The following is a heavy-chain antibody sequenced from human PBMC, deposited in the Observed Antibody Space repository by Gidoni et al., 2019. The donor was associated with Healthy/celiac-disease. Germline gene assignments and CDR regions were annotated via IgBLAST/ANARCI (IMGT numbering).Heavy chain of an antibody. Sequence: EVQLVESGGGLVQPGGSLRLSCAASGFTFSSYSMNWVRQAPGKGLERVSYISSSSSTIYYADSVKGRFTISRDNAKNSLYLQMNSLRDEDTAVYYCARGVDWNYEGNWFDPWGQGTLVTVSS. CDR3: ARGVDWNYEGNWFDP. V-gene: IGHV3-48*02. CDR1: GFTFSSYS. CDR2: ISSSSSTI. D-gene: IGHD1-7*01. J-gene: IGHJ5*02.